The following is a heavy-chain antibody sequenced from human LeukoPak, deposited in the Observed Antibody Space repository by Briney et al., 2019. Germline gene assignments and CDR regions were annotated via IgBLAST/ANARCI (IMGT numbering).Heavy chain of an antibody. CDR3: AKESGYSYGYTYYYYGLDV. D-gene: IGHD5-18*01. V-gene: IGHV3-23*01. CDR1: GFTVSSNY. Sequence: PGGSLRLSCAASGFTVSSNYMSWVRQAPGKGLEWVSTLSGSGGSTYYADSVKGRFTISRDNSKNTLYLQMNSLRAEDTAVYYCAKESGYSYGYTYYYYGLDVWGQGTTVTVSS. J-gene: IGHJ6*02. CDR2: LSGSGGST.